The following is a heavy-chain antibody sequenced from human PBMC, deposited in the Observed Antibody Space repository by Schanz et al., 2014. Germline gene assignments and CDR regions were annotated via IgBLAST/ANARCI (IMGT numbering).Heavy chain of an antibody. CDR1: GFTFTNYA. J-gene: IGHJ6*03. Sequence: EVQLVESGGGLVQPGGSLRLSCAASGFTFTNYAMTWVRQAPGKGLEWVSGISGSGGSTFDADLVKGRFTISRDNSKKTLYLQMNSLRAEDTAVYYCARDHQWLARYYMDVWGKGTTVTVSS. D-gene: IGHD6-19*01. CDR3: ARDHQWLARYYMDV. V-gene: IGHV3-23*04. CDR2: ISGSGGST.